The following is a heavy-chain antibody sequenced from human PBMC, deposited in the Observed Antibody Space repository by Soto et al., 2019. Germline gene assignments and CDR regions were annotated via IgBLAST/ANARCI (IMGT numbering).Heavy chain of an antibody. V-gene: IGHV3-21*01. D-gene: IGHD3-22*01. CDR1: GFTFSSYS. J-gene: IGHJ3*02. Sequence: EVQLVESGGGLVKPGGSLRLSCAASGFTFSSYSMNWVRQAPGKGLEWVSSISSSSSYIYYADSVKGGFTISRDNAKNSLYLQMNSLRAEDTAVYYCARDGFEGRYYYDSSGYFDDAFDIWGQGTMVTVSS. CDR3: ARDGFEGRYYYDSSGYFDDAFDI. CDR2: ISSSSSYI.